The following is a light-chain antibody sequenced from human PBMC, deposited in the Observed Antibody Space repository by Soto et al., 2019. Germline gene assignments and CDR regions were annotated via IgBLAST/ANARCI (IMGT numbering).Light chain of an antibody. CDR1: SSDVGGYNY. J-gene: IGLJ1*01. Sequence: QSVLTQPASVSGSPGQSITISCTGTSSDVGGYNYVSWYKQHPGKAPKLMIYEVTNRPSGVSNRFSGSKSGNTASLTISGLQAEDEADYYCSSYTSSSTLYVFGTGTKLTVL. CDR3: SSYTSSSTLYV. CDR2: EVT. V-gene: IGLV2-14*01.